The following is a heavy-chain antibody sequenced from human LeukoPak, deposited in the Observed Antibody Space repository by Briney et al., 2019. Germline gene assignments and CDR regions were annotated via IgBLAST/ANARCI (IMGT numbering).Heavy chain of an antibody. D-gene: IGHD3-22*01. V-gene: IGHV5-51*01. CDR3: ASRFTYYYYSSDYPGWYFDL. CDR2: IYPGDSDT. J-gene: IGHJ2*01. CDR1: GYSFTSYW. Sequence: GESLKISCKGSGYSFTSYWIGWVRQMPGKGLEWMGIIYPGDSDTGYSPSFQGQVTISADKSISTAYPQWSSLKASDTAMYYCASRFTYYYYSSDYPGWYFDLWGRGTLVTVSS.